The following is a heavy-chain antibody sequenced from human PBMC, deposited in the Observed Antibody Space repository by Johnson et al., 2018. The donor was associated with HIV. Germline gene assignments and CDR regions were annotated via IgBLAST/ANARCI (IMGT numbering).Heavy chain of an antibody. V-gene: IGHV3-66*02. Sequence: VHPMESWGGLVRPGPSLPLSCTRSTITAGRHYLRWVSQAPAQLSEWFLLIYTGYPTDYADSVTGPFPISRDNSKNTLYLQMNSLRAEDTAVYYCARDRVWFGELYAFDIWGQGTMVTVSS. D-gene: IGHD3-10*01. CDR3: ARDRVWFGELYAFDI. CDR2: IYTGYPT. CDR1: TITAGRHY. J-gene: IGHJ3*02.